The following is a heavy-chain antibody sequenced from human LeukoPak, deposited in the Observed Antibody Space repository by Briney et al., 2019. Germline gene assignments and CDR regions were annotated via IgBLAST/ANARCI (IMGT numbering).Heavy chain of an antibody. CDR1: GFTFSSYG. V-gene: IGHV3-30*03. J-gene: IGHJ3*02. CDR2: ISYDGSNK. D-gene: IGHD2-15*01. Sequence: GGSLRLSCAASGFTFSSYGIHWVRQAPGKGLEWVAVISYDGSNKYYADSVKGRFTISRDNSKNTLYLQMNSLRAEDTAVYYCASSIVVVVAGAFDIWGQGTMVTVSS. CDR3: ASSIVVVVAGAFDI.